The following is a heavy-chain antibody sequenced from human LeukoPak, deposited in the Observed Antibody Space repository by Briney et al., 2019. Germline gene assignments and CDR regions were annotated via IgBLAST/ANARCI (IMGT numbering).Heavy chain of an antibody. D-gene: IGHD3-22*01. Sequence: PGGSLRLSCAASGLTFSNAWMSWVRQAPGKGLEWVGRIKSKPDGGTTDYAAPVKGRFTISRDDSKNTQYLQMNSLKTEDTAVYYCTTYYYDSTSDFAYWGQGTLVTVSS. CDR2: IKSKPDGGTT. CDR1: GLTFSNAW. CDR3: TTYYYDSTSDFAY. V-gene: IGHV3-15*01. J-gene: IGHJ4*02.